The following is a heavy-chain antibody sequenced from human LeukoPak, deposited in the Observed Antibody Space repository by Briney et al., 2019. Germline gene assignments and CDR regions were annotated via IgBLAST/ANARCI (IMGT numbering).Heavy chain of an antibody. CDR2: IYPGDSDT. Sequence: GESLKISCKGSGYSFTSYWIGWVRQMPGKGLEWMGIIYPGDSDTRYSPSFQGQVTISADKSISTAYLQWSSLKASDTAMYYCARYQTVTGDYYYYYMDVWGKGTTVTVSS. CDR3: ARYQTVTGDYYYYYMDV. CDR1: GYSFTSYW. D-gene: IGHD4-11*01. J-gene: IGHJ6*03. V-gene: IGHV5-51*01.